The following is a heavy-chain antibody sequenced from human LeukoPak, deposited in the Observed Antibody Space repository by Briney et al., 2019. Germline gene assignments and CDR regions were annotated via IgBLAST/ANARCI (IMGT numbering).Heavy chain of an antibody. Sequence: ASVKVSCKASGGAFSSYTISWVRQAPGQGLEWMGGLIPILAIANYAQKFQGRVTITADKSTSTAYMQLSSLRSEDTALYYCAKSNWGASSPDYWGQGTLVTVSS. CDR1: GGAFSSYT. CDR2: LIPILAIA. D-gene: IGHD7-27*01. J-gene: IGHJ4*02. CDR3: AKSNWGASSPDY. V-gene: IGHV1-69*10.